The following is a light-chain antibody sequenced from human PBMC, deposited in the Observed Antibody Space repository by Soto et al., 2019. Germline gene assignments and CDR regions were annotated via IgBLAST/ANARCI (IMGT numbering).Light chain of an antibody. J-gene: IGKJ4*01. Sequence: EIVMTQSPAILSVSSGERATLSCRASQSVSSNLAWYQQKSGQTPRLLIYGSSTRATDIPARFSGGGSGTELPLTISSLQSEDFAVYYCQQYDNCPLTFGGGTKVEI. CDR3: QQYDNCPLT. CDR1: QSVSSN. V-gene: IGKV3-15*01. CDR2: GSS.